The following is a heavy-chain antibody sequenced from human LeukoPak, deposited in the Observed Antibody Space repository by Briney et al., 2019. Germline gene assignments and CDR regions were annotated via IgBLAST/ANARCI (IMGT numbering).Heavy chain of an antibody. CDR3: ARVPLYGSGSYFDY. V-gene: IGHV4-61*03. J-gene: IGHJ4*02. Sequence: PSETLSLTCTVSGGSISSGSYSWSWIRQPPGKGLEWIGYITYTGSTSYNPSLKSRVTISVDTSKTHFSLNLNSVTAADTAIYYCARVPLYGSGSYFDYWGQGTLVTVSS. D-gene: IGHD3-10*01. CDR1: GGSISSGSYS. CDR2: ITYTGST.